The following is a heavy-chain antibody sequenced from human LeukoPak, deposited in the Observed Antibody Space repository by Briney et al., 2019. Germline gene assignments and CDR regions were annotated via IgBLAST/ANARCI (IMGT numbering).Heavy chain of an antibody. CDR3: ANEEVVVSY. D-gene: IGHD2-2*01. V-gene: IGHV3-21*01. J-gene: IGHJ4*02. Sequence: GGSLRLSCAASGFTFSAYTMNWVRQAPGQGLEWVSSITSSSNYIDYADSVKGRFTISRDNSKNTLYLQMNSLRAEDTAVYYCANEEVVVSYWGQGTLVTVSS. CDR2: ITSSSNYI. CDR1: GFTFSAYT.